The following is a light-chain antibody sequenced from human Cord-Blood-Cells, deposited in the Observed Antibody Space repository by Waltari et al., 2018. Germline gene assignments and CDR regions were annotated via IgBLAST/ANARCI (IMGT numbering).Light chain of an antibody. V-gene: IGLV5-45*02. Sequence: QAVLTQPSSLSASPGASASLTRTLPSGSKLGTHRKYWYPQMPGSPPQYLLRYKSDSDKQQGSGVPSRFSGSKDASANAGILLISGLQSEDEADYYCMIWHSSAWVFGGGTKLTVL. CDR1: SGSKLGTHR. CDR3: MIWHSSAWV. CDR2: YKSDSDK. J-gene: IGLJ3*02.